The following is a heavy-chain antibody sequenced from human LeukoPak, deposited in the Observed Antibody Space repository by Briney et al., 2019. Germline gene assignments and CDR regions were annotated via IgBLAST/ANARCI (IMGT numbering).Heavy chain of an antibody. CDR1: GYTFTNYG. CDR3: ARDCDRSGHYCY. CDR2: ISTYSGNT. D-gene: IGHD3-22*01. V-gene: IGHV1-18*01. Sequence: ASVKVSCKASGYTFTNYGICWVRQAPGQGLEWMGWISTYSGNTNYAQKLQGRVTVTTDTSTSTAYMELRSLRSDDTAVYYCARDCDRSGHYCYWGQGTLVTVSS. J-gene: IGHJ4*02.